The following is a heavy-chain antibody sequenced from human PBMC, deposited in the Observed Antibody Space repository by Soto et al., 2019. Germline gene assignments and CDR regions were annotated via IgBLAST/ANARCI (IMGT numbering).Heavy chain of an antibody. CDR1: GVSISSYC. D-gene: IGHD3-9*01. V-gene: IGHV4-59*01. CDR3: ASDHYDVLTGSFFGMDV. J-gene: IGHJ6*02. Sequence: SDTLSLTCTVSGVSISSYCWSWIRQPPGKGLEWIGYIYYSGSTNYNPSLKSRVTMSVDTSKNQFSLTLNSVTAADTAVYYCASDHYDVLTGSFFGMDVWGLGTTVT. CDR2: IYYSGST.